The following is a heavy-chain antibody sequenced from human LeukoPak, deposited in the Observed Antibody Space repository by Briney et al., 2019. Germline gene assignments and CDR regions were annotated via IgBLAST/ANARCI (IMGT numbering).Heavy chain of an antibody. V-gene: IGHV1-2*06. J-gene: IGHJ6*03. Sequence: GASVKVSCKASGYTFTGYYMHWVRQALGQGLEWMGRINPNSGGTNYAQKFQGRVTMTRDTSISTAYMELSRLRSDDTAVYYCAREQQLVQVYYYYYYMDVWGKGTTVTVSS. CDR3: AREQQLVQVYYYYYYMDV. CDR2: INPNSGGT. D-gene: IGHD6-13*01. CDR1: GYTFTGYY.